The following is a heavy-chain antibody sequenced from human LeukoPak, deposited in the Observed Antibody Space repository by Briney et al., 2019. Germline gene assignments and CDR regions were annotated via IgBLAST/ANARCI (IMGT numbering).Heavy chain of an antibody. V-gene: IGHV3-30*04. Sequence: SGRSLRLSCAASGFTFSSYAMHWVRQAPGKGLEWVAVISYDGSNKYYADSVKGRFTISRDNSKNTLYLQMNSLRAEDTAVYYCAKDRGDSTFDYWGQGTLVTVSS. CDR3: AKDRGDSTFDY. CDR2: ISYDGSNK. CDR1: GFTFSSYA. J-gene: IGHJ4*02. D-gene: IGHD2-21*02.